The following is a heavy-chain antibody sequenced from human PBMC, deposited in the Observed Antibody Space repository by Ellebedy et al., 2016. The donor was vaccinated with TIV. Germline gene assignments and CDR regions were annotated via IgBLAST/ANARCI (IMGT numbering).Heavy chain of an antibody. CDR1: GGSLSADY. V-gene: IGHV4-4*07. J-gene: IGHJ5*02. CDR2: IYATGST. Sequence: MPSETLSLTCTVSGGSLSADYWPWIRQPAGKRLEWIGRIYATGSTNYNPSLKSRVTMSVDRSKNQLSLRLISVTAADTAVYYCARVVPFGEFKSWFDPWGQGTLVTVSS. D-gene: IGHD3-10*01. CDR3: ARVVPFGEFKSWFDP.